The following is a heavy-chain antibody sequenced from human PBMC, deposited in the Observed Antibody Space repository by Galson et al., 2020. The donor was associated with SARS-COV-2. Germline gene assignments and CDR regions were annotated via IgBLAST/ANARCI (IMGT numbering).Heavy chain of an antibody. Sequence: GESLKISCAASGFIFNNFAMSWVRQAPGKGLEWVSSISGSGANTYYADSVKGRFAISRDSSKNTLYLQMNSLRAEDTAVYFCAKDSYITSWYQFFQHWGQGTLVSVSS. J-gene: IGHJ1*01. V-gene: IGHV3-23*01. CDR3: AKDSYITSWYQFFQH. CDR2: ISGSGANT. CDR1: GFIFNNFA. D-gene: IGHD6-13*01.